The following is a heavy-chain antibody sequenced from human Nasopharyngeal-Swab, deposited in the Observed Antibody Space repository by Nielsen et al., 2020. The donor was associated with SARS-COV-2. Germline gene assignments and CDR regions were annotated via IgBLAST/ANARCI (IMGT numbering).Heavy chain of an antibody. V-gene: IGHV3-7*03. J-gene: IGHJ4*02. Sequence: WIRQPPGKGLEWVANIKQDGSKKYYVDSVKGRFTISRDNAKNSLYLQMNSLRAEDTAVYYCARVAIAARDIDYWGQGTLVTVSS. D-gene: IGHD6-6*01. CDR2: IKQDGSKK. CDR3: ARVAIAARDIDY.